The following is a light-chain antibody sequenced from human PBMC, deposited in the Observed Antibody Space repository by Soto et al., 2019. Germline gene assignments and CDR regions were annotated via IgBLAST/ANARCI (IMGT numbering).Light chain of an antibody. Sequence: EIVMTQSPATLSVSPGERAALYCRASQSVNSNLAWYQQKPGQAPRLLIYGASTRATGIPARFSGSGFGTEFTLTISSLQSEDFVTYYCQHYNDWGTFGQGTKLEIK. CDR2: GAS. V-gene: IGKV3-15*01. CDR1: QSVNSN. CDR3: QHYNDWGT. J-gene: IGKJ2*01.